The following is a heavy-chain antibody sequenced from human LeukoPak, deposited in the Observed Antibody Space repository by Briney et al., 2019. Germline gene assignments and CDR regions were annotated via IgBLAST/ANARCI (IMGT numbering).Heavy chain of an antibody. J-gene: IGHJ6*02. V-gene: IGHV3-7*03. CDR1: GFTFSSYW. Sequence: GGSLRLSCAASGFTFSSYWMNWARQAPGKGLEWVASINHNGSVNYYVDSVKGRFTISRDNAKNSLYLQMSNLRAEDTAVYFCARGGGLDVWGQGGTVTVSS. CDR2: INHNGSVN. D-gene: IGHD3-16*01. CDR3: ARGGGLDV.